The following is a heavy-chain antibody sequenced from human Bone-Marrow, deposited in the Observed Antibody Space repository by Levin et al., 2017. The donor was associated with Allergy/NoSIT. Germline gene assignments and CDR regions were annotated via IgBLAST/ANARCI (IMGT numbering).Heavy chain of an antibody. Sequence: SQTLSLTCTVSGVSISSTTYYWGWIRQPPGKGLEWIGTIYYSGTTYYSPSLKSRVTISVDTSKNQFSLNLSSVTAADAAVYYCARGAAGTSVVFYYYYMDVWGNGTTVTVSS. CDR1: GVSISSTTYY. D-gene: IGHD1-1*01. CDR2: IYYSGTT. V-gene: IGHV4-39*01. CDR3: ARGAAGTSVVFYYYYMDV. J-gene: IGHJ6*03.